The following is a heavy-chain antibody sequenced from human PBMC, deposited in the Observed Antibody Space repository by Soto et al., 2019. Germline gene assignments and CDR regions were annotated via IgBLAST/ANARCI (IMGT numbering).Heavy chain of an antibody. Sequence: GGSLRLSCAASGFTFSNAWMNWVRQAPGKGLEWVGRIKSKTDGGTTDYAAPVKGRFTISRDDSKNTLYLQMNSLKTEDTAVYYCTTDPLIGYCTNGVCYEAEYFQHWGQGTLVTVSS. CDR1: GFTFSNAW. CDR2: IKSKTDGGTT. J-gene: IGHJ1*01. D-gene: IGHD2-8*01. V-gene: IGHV3-15*07. CDR3: TTDPLIGYCTNGVCYEAEYFQH.